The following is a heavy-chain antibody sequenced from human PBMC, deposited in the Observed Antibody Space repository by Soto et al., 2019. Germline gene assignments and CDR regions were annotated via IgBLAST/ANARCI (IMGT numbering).Heavy chain of an antibody. J-gene: IGHJ4*02. V-gene: IGHV3-30*02. Sequence: GGSLRLSCAASGFTLSSYWMSWVRQAPGKGLEWVAIITYDGSNKYYVDSVKGRFTISRDNSKNTLYLQMNSLRAEDTAVYYCATAFEEYSSSSQWIFDYWGQGTLVTVSS. D-gene: IGHD6-6*01. CDR3: ATAFEEYSSSSQWIFDY. CDR1: GFTLSSYW. CDR2: ITYDGSNK.